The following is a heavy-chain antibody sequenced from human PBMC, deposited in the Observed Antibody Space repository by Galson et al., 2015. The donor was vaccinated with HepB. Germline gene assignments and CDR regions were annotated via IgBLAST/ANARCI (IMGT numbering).Heavy chain of an antibody. J-gene: IGHJ4*02. CDR1: GGSISSSSYY. D-gene: IGHD5-24*01. V-gene: IGHV4-39*01. CDR2: IYYSGST. CDR3: ACGNYHFDC. Sequence: ETLSLTCTVSGGSISSSSYYWGWIRQPPGKGLEWIGSIYYSGSTYYNPSLKSRVTISVDTSKNQFSLKLNSVTPEDTAVYYCACGNYHFDCWDQGTLVTVSS.